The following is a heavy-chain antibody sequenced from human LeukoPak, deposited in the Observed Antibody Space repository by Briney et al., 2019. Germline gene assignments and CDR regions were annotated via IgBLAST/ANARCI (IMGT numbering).Heavy chain of an antibody. J-gene: IGHJ4*02. Sequence: GGSLTLSCAASGSTFSSYAMHWVRQAPGKGLGWVAVIPYDGSNKYYADSVKGRFTIPRDKSKNTLYLQMNSLRAEDTAVYYCARTYYYGSGSYFPNDYWGQGTLVTVSS. D-gene: IGHD3-10*01. CDR2: IPYDGSNK. V-gene: IGHV3-30*04. CDR3: ARTYYYGSGSYFPNDY. CDR1: GSTFSSYA.